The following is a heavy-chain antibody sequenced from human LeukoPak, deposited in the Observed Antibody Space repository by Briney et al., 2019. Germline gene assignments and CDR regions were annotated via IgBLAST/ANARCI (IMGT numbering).Heavy chain of an antibody. V-gene: IGHV3-7*03. CDR1: GFTFSSYW. D-gene: IGHD3-10*01. J-gene: IGHJ4*02. CDR3: ARDEFWFLYYFDY. CDR2: IKQDGSEK. Sequence: GGSLRLSCAAPGFTFSSYWMSWVRQAPGKGLEWVANIKQDGSEKYYVDSVKGRFTISRDNAKNSLYLQMNSLRAEDTAVYYCARDEFWFLYYFDYWGQGTLVTVSS.